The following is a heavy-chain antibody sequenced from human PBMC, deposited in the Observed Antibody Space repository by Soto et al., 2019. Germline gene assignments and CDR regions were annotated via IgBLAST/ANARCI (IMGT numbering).Heavy chain of an antibody. Sequence: QVQLVQSGAEVKKPGSSVKVSCKASGGTFSSYAISWVRQAPGQGLEWMGGIIPIFGTANYAQKFQGSVTITADESTSTAYMELSSLRSEDTAVYYCASQTYYYGSGSQNWFDPWGQGTLVTVSS. CDR1: GGTFSSYA. CDR2: IIPIFGTA. CDR3: ASQTYYYGSGSQNWFDP. D-gene: IGHD3-10*01. J-gene: IGHJ5*02. V-gene: IGHV1-69*01.